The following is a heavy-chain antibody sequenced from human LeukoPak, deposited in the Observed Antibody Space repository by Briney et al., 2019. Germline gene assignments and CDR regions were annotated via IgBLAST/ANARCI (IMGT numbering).Heavy chain of an antibody. J-gene: IGHJ5*02. CDR2: IYTSGST. CDR1: GGSISSYY. D-gene: IGHD2-2*01. CDR3: ARDMNVVVPAAIGDWFDP. Sequence: SETLSLTCTASGGSISSYYWSWIRQPAGKGLEWIARIYTSGSTNYNPALKSRVTMSVDTSKNQFSLKLSSVTAADTAVYYCARDMNVVVPAAIGDWFDPWGQGTLVTVSS. V-gene: IGHV4-4*07.